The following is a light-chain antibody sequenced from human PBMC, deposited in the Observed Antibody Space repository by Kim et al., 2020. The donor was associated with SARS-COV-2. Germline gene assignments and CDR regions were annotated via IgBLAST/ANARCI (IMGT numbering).Light chain of an antibody. CDR2: WAS. J-gene: IGKJ1*01. CDR1: QSLLYSSNNKNY. V-gene: IGKV4-1*01. Sequence: DFVMTQSPDSLAVSLGERATINCKSSQSLLYSSNNKNYLAWYQQKPGQPPKLLIYWASTRESGVPDRFSGSGSGTDFTLTISSLQAEDVAAYYCQQYYSTPWTFGQGTKVDIK. CDR3: QQYYSTPWT.